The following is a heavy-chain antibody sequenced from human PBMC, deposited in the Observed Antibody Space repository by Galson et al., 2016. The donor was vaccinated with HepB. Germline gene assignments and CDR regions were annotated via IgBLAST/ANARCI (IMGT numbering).Heavy chain of an antibody. V-gene: IGHV4-4*07. CDR1: GDSISHYF. Sequence: SETLSLTCTVSGDSISHYFWNWIRQPPGKGLEWIAGISTDGETNYNPSLRSRLTVSLDTSKKQVSLEVTSVSGADTAFYYCTGGSGWQSVDWGQGTLVTVSS. J-gene: IGHJ4*02. CDR3: TGGSGWQSVD. CDR2: ISTDGET. D-gene: IGHD6-19*01.